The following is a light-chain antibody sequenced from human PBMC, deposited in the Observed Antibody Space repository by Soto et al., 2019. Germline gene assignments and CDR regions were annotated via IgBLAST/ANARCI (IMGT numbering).Light chain of an antibody. V-gene: IGKV1-5*03. CDR3: QQYNSYWT. J-gene: IGKJ1*01. CDR1: QSISSW. CDR2: RAS. Sequence: DIQMTQSPSTLSASVGDRVTIPCRASQSISSWLAWYQQKPGKAPKLLIYRASSLESGVPSRFSGSGSGTEFTLTISSLQPDDFATYYCQQYNSYWTFGQGTKVDI.